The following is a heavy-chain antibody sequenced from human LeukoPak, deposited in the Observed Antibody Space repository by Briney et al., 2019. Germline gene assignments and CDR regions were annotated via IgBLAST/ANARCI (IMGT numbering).Heavy chain of an antibody. CDR3: ARVGSDYYYYYMDV. V-gene: IGHV4-34*01. D-gene: IGHD6-19*01. CDR2: INHSGST. CDR1: GGSFSGYY. J-gene: IGHJ6*03. Sequence: SETLSLTCAVYGGSFSGYYWSWIRQPPGKGLEWIGEINHSGSTNYNPSLKSRVTISVDTSKNQFSLKLSSVTAADTAVYYCARVGSDYYYYYMDVWGKGTTVTVSS.